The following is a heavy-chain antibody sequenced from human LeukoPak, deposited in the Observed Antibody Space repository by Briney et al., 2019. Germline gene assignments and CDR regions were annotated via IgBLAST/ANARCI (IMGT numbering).Heavy chain of an antibody. CDR2: INPNSGDT. CDR1: GYTFTVYC. V-gene: IGHV1-2*02. Sequence: GASVKVSCKASGYTFTVYCLHWVRRRPAQGFEWMGWINPNSGDTSYTQTFQGRVTITRDTSISKDYMDLSSLRSDDTAVYYCARAQSLTAPAGTFANSWGQGTLVTVSS. D-gene: IGHD6-13*01. CDR3: ARAQSLTAPAGTFANS. J-gene: IGHJ4*02.